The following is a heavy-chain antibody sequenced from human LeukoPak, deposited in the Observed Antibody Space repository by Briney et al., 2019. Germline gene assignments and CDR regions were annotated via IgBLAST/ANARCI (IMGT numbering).Heavy chain of an antibody. Sequence: SETLSLTCAVYGGSFSGYYWSWIRQPPGKGLDWIGEINHSGSTNYNPSLKSRVTISVDTSKNQFSLKLSSVTAADTAVYYCARRRGVPLSYLDYWGQGTLVTVSS. CDR2: INHSGST. CDR3: ARRRGVPLSYLDY. CDR1: GGSFSGYY. V-gene: IGHV4-34*01. J-gene: IGHJ4*02. D-gene: IGHD3-10*01.